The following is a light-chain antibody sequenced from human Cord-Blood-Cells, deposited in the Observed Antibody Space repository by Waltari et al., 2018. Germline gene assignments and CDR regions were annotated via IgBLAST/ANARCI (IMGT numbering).Light chain of an antibody. Sequence: QSALTQPRSVSGSPGQSVTISCTGTSSDVGGYNYVSWYQQHPGKAPKRMIYDVSKRPSGVPYRFLGSKSGNTASLTISGLQAEDEADYYCCSYAGSYTLVFGGGTKLTVL. CDR2: DVS. J-gene: IGLJ3*02. CDR3: CSYAGSYTLV. CDR1: SSDVGGYNY. V-gene: IGLV2-11*01.